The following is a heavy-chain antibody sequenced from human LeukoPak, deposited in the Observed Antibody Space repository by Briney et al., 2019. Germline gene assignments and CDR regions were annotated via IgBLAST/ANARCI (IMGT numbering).Heavy chain of an antibody. CDR3: ARPSIAAADYGMDV. CDR1: GGSISSGGYY. J-gene: IGHJ6*02. CDR2: IYYSGST. D-gene: IGHD6-13*01. Sequence: PSETLSLTCTVSGGSISSGGYYWSWIRQHPGKGLEWIGYIYYSGSTYYNPSLKSRVTISVDTSKNQFSLKLSSVTAADTAVYYCARPSIAAADYGMDVWGQGTTVTVFS. V-gene: IGHV4-31*03.